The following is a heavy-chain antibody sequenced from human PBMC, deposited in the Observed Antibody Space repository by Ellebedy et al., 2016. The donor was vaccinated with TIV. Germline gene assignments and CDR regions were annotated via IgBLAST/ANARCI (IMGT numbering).Heavy chain of an antibody. V-gene: IGHV4-39*01. CDR3: ARHNKARGEPFDY. Sequence: SETLSLTXTVSGGSVSSNSDYWGWIRQSPGKGLEWIGSIFHSGTTFYNPSLRSRVTMSVDTSKNQFSLKLSSVTAADTAVYYCARHNKARGEPFDYWGQGTLVTVSS. D-gene: IGHD1-14*01. J-gene: IGHJ4*02. CDR1: GGSVSSNSDY. CDR2: IFHSGTT.